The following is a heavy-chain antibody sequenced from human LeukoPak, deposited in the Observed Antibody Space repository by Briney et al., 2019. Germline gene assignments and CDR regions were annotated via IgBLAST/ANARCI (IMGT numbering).Heavy chain of an antibody. D-gene: IGHD3-3*01. V-gene: IGHV4-30-2*01. CDR2: IYHSGST. Sequence: PSETLSLTCAVSGGSISSGGYSWSWIRQPPGKGLEWIGYIYHSGSTYYNPSLKSRVTISVDRSKNQFSLKLSSVTAADTAVYYCARGSPVTIFGVVNWFDPWGQGTLVTVSS. CDR3: ARGSPVTIFGVVNWFDP. J-gene: IGHJ5*02. CDR1: GGSISSGGYS.